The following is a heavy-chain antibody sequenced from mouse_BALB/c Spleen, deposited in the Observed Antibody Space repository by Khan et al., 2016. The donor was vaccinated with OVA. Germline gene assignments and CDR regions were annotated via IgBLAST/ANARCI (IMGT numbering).Heavy chain of an antibody. Sequence: QVQLKQSGAELARPGASVKMSCKASGYTFTSHTMHWVKQRPGQGLEWIGYINPRSDYNQYNQKFNEKATLPADISSSTAYMQQSSLTAKDSAVYDCARHTTDYAWDYWGQGTSVTVSS. CDR1: GYTFTSHT. CDR2: INPRSDYN. V-gene: IGHV1-4*01. D-gene: IGHD2-12*01. J-gene: IGHJ4*01. CDR3: ARHTTDYAWDY.